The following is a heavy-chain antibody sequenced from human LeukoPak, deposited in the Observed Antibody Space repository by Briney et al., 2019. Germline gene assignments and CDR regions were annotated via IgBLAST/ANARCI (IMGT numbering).Heavy chain of an antibody. D-gene: IGHD6-19*01. V-gene: IGHV1-2*02. J-gene: IGHJ4*02. CDR2: INPNSGGT. CDR1: GYTFTGYY. CDR3: ARAEYSSGWYGGTAALGY. Sequence: GASVDVSCKASGYTFTGYYMHWVRQAPGQGLEGMGWINPNSGGTNYAQKFQGRVTMTRDTSISTAYMELSRLRSDDTAVYYCARAEYSSGWYGGTAALGYWGQGTLVTVSS.